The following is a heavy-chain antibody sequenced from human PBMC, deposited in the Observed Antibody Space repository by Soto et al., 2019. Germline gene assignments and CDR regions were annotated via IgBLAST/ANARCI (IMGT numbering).Heavy chain of an antibody. J-gene: IGHJ5*02. Sequence: SETLSLTCPVSGGSISSGGYYWSWIRQHPGKGLEWIGYIYYSGSTYYNPSPKSRVTISVDTSKNQFSLKLSSVTAADTAVYYCARRSSGYSDPGNWFDPWGQGTLVTVSS. D-gene: IGHD3-22*01. V-gene: IGHV4-31*03. CDR3: ARRSSGYSDPGNWFDP. CDR1: GGSISSGGYY. CDR2: IYYSGST.